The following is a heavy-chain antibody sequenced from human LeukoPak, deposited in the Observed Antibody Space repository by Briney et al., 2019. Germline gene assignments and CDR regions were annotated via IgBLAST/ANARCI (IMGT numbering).Heavy chain of an antibody. Sequence: PGGSLRLSCAASGFTFSNYAMNWVRQAPGKGLEWVSGISGSGGSTYYADSVKGRFTISRDNSKNTLYLQMNSLRVEDTAVYYCAKGAGKNYVRDAFDIRGQGTMVTVSS. J-gene: IGHJ3*02. CDR2: ISGSGGST. CDR1: GFTFSNYA. D-gene: IGHD3-16*01. CDR3: AKGAGKNYVRDAFDI. V-gene: IGHV3-23*01.